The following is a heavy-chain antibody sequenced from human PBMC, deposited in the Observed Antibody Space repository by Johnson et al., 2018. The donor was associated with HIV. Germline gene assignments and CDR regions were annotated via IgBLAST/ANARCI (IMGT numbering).Heavy chain of an antibody. J-gene: IGHJ3*02. V-gene: IGHV3-30*03. D-gene: IGHD6-6*01. CDR3: APIAAAAFDI. CDR2: ISYDGSNK. CDR1: GFTFSSYG. Sequence: VQLLESGGGVVQPGRSLRLSCAASGFTFSSYGMHWVRQAPGKGLEWVAVISYDGSNKYYADSVKGRFTISRDNSKNTLYLQMNSLRAEDTAVYYCAPIAAAAFDIWGQGTMVTVSS.